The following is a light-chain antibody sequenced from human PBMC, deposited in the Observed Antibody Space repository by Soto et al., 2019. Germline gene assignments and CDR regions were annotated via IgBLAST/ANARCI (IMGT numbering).Light chain of an antibody. CDR2: DVS. J-gene: IGLJ2*01. V-gene: IGLV2-14*01. CDR3: SSYTSSSTVV. CDR1: SSDVGGYNY. Sequence: QSALTQPASVSGSPGQSITISCTGTSSDVGGYNYVSWYQQHPGKAPKLMIYDVSNRPSGVSNRFSGSKSGNTASLTISGPQAEDGADYYFSSYTSSSTVVFGGGTKLTVL.